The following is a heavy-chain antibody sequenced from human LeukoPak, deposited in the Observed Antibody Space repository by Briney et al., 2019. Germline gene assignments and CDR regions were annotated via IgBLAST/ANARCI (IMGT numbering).Heavy chain of an antibody. CDR3: ARDRPRGYSYGYQDYYYGMDV. CDR1: GYTFTIYG. Sequence: SVKLSCKASGYTFTIYGISWVRQATGQGLEWMGWISAYNGNTNYAQKLKGRVTMNTDTSTRTAYMELRSLRSDDTAVYYWARDRPRGYSYGYQDYYYGMDVWGQGTTVTVSS. D-gene: IGHD5-18*01. CDR2: ISAYNGNT. J-gene: IGHJ6*02. V-gene: IGHV1-18*04.